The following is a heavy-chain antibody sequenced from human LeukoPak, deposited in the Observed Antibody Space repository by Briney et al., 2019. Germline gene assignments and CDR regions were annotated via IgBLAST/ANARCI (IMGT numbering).Heavy chain of an antibody. CDR2: IYYSGST. CDR1: GGSISSYY. J-gene: IGHJ4*02. V-gene: IGHV4-59*01. Sequence: SETLSLTCTVSGGSISSYYWSWIRQPPGKGLEWIGYIYYSGSTNYNPSLKSRVTISVDTSKNQFSLKLSSVTAADTAVYYCARGCPPPNYYDSSGYYYFDYWGQGTLVTVSS. D-gene: IGHD3-22*01. CDR3: ARGCPPPNYYDSSGYYYFDY.